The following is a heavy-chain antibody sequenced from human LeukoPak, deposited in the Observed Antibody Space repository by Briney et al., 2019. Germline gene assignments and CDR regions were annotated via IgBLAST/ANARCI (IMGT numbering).Heavy chain of an antibody. D-gene: IGHD6-6*01. J-gene: IGHJ4*02. CDR3: AHHHFRTAARV. V-gene: IGHV2-5*02. CDR2: IYWDDDK. Sequence: ESGPTLVKPTQTLTLTCTFSGFSLTTSGVGGGWSRQPPAKALEWLALIYWDDDKRYSPSLKSRLTITKDTSKNQVVLTMTNMDPVDTATYYCAHHHFRTAARVWGQGTLVTVSS. CDR1: GFSLTTSGVG.